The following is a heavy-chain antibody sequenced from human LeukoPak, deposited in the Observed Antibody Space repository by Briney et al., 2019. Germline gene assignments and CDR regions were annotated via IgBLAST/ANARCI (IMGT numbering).Heavy chain of an antibody. CDR1: GGTFSSYA. CDR3: ASLIAARRSAFDI. CDR2: IIPIFGTA. D-gene: IGHD6-6*01. J-gene: IGHJ3*02. Sequence: GASVKVSCKASGGTFSSYAISWVRQAPGQGLEWMGGIIPIFGTANYAQKFQGRVTITADESTSTAYMELSSQRSEDTAVYYCASLIAARRSAFDIWGQGTMVTVSS. V-gene: IGHV1-69*13.